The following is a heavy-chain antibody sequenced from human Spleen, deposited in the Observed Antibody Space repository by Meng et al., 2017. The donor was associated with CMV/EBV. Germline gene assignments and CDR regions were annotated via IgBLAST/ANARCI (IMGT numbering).Heavy chain of an antibody. D-gene: IGHD6-6*01. Sequence: GSLRLSCTVSGGSIKTYYWSWIRQPPGKGLEWIGYIYHSGSTYYNPSLKSRVTISVDTSKNQFSLKLSSVTAADTAVYYCARERSSSSPAFGYYGMDVWGQGTTVTVSS. CDR2: IYHSGST. J-gene: IGHJ6*02. CDR1: GGSIKTYY. V-gene: IGHV4-59*12. CDR3: ARERSSSSPAFGYYGMDV.